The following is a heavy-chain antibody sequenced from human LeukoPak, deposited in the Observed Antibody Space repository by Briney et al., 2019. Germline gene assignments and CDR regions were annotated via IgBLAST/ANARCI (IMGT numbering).Heavy chain of an antibody. Sequence: SETLSLTCTVSGGSISSSSYYWGWIRQPPGKGLEWIGSIYYSGTTYYNPSLKSRVTISVDTSKNQFSLSLSSVTAADTAVYYCARVVGAPGYFDYWNQGTLVTVSS. D-gene: IGHD1-26*01. CDR2: IYYSGTT. CDR1: GGSISSSSYY. J-gene: IGHJ4*02. V-gene: IGHV4-39*07. CDR3: ARVVGAPGYFDY.